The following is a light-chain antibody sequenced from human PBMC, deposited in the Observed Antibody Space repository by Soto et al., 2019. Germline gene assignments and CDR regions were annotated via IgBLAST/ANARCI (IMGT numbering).Light chain of an antibody. CDR1: SSNLGAGYD. V-gene: IGLV1-40*01. CDR2: GNR. Sequence: QSVLTQPPSVSGAPGQRVTLSCTGNSSNLGAGYDVHCYQQLPGAAPKLVIFGNRNRPSGVPERFSGSKSGTSASLAITGLQAEDEADNYCSSFTSRILVFGGGTKLTVL. J-gene: IGLJ2*01. CDR3: SSFTSRILV.